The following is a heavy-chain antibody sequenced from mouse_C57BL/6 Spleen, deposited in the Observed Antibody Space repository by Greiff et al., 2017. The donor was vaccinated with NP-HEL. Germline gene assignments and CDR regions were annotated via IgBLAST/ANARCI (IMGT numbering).Heavy chain of an antibody. D-gene: IGHD1-1*01. J-gene: IGHJ3*01. V-gene: IGHV1-82*01. CDR3: ARSLITTVAPFAY. CDR1: GYAFSSSW. Sequence: VQLQESGPELVKPGASVKISCKASGYAFSSSWMNWVKQRPGKGLEWIGRIYPGDGDTNYNGKFKGKATLTADKSSSTAYMQLSSLTSEDSAVYFCARSLITTVAPFAYWGQGTLVTVSA. CDR2: IYPGDGDT.